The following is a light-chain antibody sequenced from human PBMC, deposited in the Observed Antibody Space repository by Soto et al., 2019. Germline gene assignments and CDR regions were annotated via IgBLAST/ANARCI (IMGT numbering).Light chain of an antibody. CDR3: HQHGGSPET. J-gene: IGKJ1*01. V-gene: IGKV3-20*01. CDR1: QSVNNNY. Sequence: EIVLTQSPDTLSLSPGERATLSCRASQSVNNNYLAWYQQKPGQAPRLLIFGASRRATGIPDRFIGSGSGTEFILTISRLEPDDFAIYHCHQHGGSPETFGQGTKVEIK. CDR2: GAS.